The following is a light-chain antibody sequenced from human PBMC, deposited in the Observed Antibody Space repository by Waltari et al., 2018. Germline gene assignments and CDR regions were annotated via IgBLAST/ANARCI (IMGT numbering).Light chain of an antibody. CDR1: SSDVGSSNY. Sequence: QSALTQPASVSGSPGQSLTISCTGTSSDVGSSNYVSWYQQHPGKAPKLMIYDVSYRPSGVSNRFSGSKSGNTASLTISGLQAEDEADYYCSSYITTNTLELFGGGTSLTVL. J-gene: IGLJ2*01. CDR2: DVS. CDR3: SSYITTNTLEL. V-gene: IGLV2-14*03.